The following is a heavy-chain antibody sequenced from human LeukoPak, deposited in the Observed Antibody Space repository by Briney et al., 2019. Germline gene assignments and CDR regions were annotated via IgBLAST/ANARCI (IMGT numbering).Heavy chain of an antibody. V-gene: IGHV1-2*02. CDR3: AREGHCSSPSCALEY. CDR1: GYTFTGYY. CDR2: INPNSGDT. Sequence: SVKVSCKASGYTFTGYYVHWVRQAPGQGLEWMGWINPNSGDTHYAQNFQGRVTMTGDTSISTAYMELIRLTSDDTAVYYCAREGHCSSPSCALEYWGQGTRVTVSS. D-gene: IGHD2-2*01. J-gene: IGHJ4*02.